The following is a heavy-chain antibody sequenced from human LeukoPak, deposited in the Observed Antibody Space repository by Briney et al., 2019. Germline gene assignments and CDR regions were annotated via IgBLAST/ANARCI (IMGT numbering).Heavy chain of an antibody. D-gene: IGHD2-2*01. CDR1: GFTFSSYW. Sequence: GGSLRLSCAASGFTFSSYWMSWVRQAPGKGLEWVSAISGSGGSTYYADSVKGRFTISRDNSKNTLYLQMNSLRAEDTAVYYCAKDRKDIVVVPAASWSWFDPWGQGTLVTVSS. V-gene: IGHV3-23*01. J-gene: IGHJ5*02. CDR2: ISGSGGST. CDR3: AKDRKDIVVVPAASWSWFDP.